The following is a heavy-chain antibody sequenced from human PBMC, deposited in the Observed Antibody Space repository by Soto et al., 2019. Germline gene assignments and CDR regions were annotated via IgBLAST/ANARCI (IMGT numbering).Heavy chain of an antibody. D-gene: IGHD3-3*01. J-gene: IGHJ4*02. V-gene: IGHV1-18*01. CDR2: ISAYNGNT. Sequence: ASVKVSCKASGYTFTSYGISWVRQAPGQGLEWMGWISAYNGNTNYAQKLQGRVTMTTDTSTSTAYMELRSLRSDDTAVYYCARAGDFWRGYYTYPGGDYWGQGTLVTVSS. CDR3: ARAGDFWRGYYTYPGGDY. CDR1: GYTFTSYG.